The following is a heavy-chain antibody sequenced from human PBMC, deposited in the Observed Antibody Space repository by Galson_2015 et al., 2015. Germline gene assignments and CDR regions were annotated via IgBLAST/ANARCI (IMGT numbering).Heavy chain of an antibody. V-gene: IGHV3-53*01. CDR1: GFTVSFSY. CDR2: IYNNGET. J-gene: IGHJ5*02. D-gene: IGHD1-1*01. CDR3: ARAPGSETTSDP. Sequence: SLRLSCAASGFTVSFSYMNWFRQAPGKGLEWVSVIYNNGETYYADSVKGRFTISRDNSKNTLYLQMNSLRAEDTAVYYCARAPGSETTSDPWGQGTLVTVSS.